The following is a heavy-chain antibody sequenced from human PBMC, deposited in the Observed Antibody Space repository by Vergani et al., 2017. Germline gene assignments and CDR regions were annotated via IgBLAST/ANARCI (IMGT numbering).Heavy chain of an antibody. CDR1: GGSISSHY. CDR3: ARCVGRAYCYCGMDV. V-gene: IGHV4-59*11. Sequence: QVQLQESGPGLVKPSETLSLPCTVSGGSISSHYWSWIGQPPGKGLEWIGYIYYSGSTNYNPSLKSRVTISVDTSKNKFCLKLSSVTAADTAVYYCARCVGRAYCYCGMDVWGQGTTVTVSS. J-gene: IGHJ6*02. D-gene: IGHD2-15*01. CDR2: IYYSGST.